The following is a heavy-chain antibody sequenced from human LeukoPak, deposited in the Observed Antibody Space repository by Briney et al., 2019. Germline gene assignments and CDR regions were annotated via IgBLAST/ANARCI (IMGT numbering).Heavy chain of an antibody. CDR1: GFGFSSCE. Sequence: GGSLRLSCAASGFGFSSCEMNWVRQAPGKGLEWVSCISSSGSTIHYADSVKGRFTISRDNAMNSLYLQMNGLRAEDTAVYYCARALPSSWYYFDYWGQGTLVTVSS. CDR2: ISSSGSTI. V-gene: IGHV3-48*03. D-gene: IGHD6-13*01. CDR3: ARALPSSWYYFDY. J-gene: IGHJ4*02.